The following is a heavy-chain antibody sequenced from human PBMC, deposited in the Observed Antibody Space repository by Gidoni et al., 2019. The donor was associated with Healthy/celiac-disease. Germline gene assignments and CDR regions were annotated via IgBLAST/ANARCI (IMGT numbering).Heavy chain of an antibody. CDR3: AIYDYIWGMFDY. Sequence: QLQLQESGPGLVKPSETLSLTCTVSGGPISSSSYYWGWIRQPPGKGLEWIGSIYYSGSTYYNPSLKGRVTISVDTSKNQFSLKLSSVTAADTAVYYCAIYDYIWGMFDYWGQGTLVTVSS. CDR1: GGPISSSSYY. D-gene: IGHD3-16*01. CDR2: IYYSGST. V-gene: IGHV4-39*01. J-gene: IGHJ4*02.